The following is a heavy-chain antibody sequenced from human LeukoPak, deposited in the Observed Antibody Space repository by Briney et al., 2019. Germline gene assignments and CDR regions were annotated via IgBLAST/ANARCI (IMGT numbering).Heavy chain of an antibody. J-gene: IGHJ4*02. V-gene: IGHV3-11*05. CDR1: GFTFSDYY. Sequence: GGPLRLSCAATGFTFSDYYTSWIRQTPAQGLEWVSFISSSSSYTNYVDSVKGRFTISRDNAKNSLYLQMNSLRAEDTAVYYCAREQEWRDGYNDWGQGTLVTVSS. D-gene: IGHD5-24*01. CDR2: ISSSSSYT. CDR3: AREQEWRDGYND.